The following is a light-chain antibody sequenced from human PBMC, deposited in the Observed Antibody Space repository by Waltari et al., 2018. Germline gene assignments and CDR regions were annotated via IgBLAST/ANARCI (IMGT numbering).Light chain of an antibody. V-gene: IGKV1-5*03. CDR2: KAS. J-gene: IGKJ1*01. CDR1: PSISSW. Sequence: DIHMTQYPSTLSASVGDRVTIPCRASPSISSWLAWYQQKPKKAPKLLIYKASTLEIGVPSRFSGSGSGTEFSLTISSLQPEDFATYYCQQYNPSSPWTFGQGTKVEVK. CDR3: QQYNPSSPWT.